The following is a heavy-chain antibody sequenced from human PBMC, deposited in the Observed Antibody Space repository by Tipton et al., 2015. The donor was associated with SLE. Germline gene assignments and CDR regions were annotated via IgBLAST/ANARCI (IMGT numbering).Heavy chain of an antibody. CDR2: IYSGGSST. Sequence: TLSLTCAASGFTVSSNYMSWVRQAPGKGLEWVSVIYSGGSSTYYADSVKGRFTISRDNSKNTLYLQMNSLRAEDTAVYYCAKQQQLASFDYWGQGTLVTVSS. V-gene: IGHV3-23*03. J-gene: IGHJ4*02. D-gene: IGHD6-6*01. CDR3: AKQQQLASFDY. CDR1: GFTVSSNY.